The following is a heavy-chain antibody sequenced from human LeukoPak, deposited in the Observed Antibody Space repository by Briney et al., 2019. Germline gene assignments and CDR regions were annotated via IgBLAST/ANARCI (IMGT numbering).Heavy chain of an antibody. CDR2: INPSDDST. V-gene: IGHV1-46*01. J-gene: IGHJ4*02. D-gene: IGHD3-22*01. CDR1: VYAFTIYV. Sequence: ASAKVSPKSSVYAFTIYVVNRVREAPGPGGEWMGIINPSDDSTRYAQKFQGRVTMTNDPSTNKVYMHLSSLSYDDTAVYYCARAYYESSAYRHAVYFDYWGQGTLVTVSS. CDR3: ARAYYESSAYRHAVYFDY.